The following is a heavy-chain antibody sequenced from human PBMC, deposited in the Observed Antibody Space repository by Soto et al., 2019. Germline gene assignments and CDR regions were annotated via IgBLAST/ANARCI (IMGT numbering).Heavy chain of an antibody. V-gene: IGHV1-18*01. CDR2: ISAYNGNT. D-gene: IGHD5-18*01. CDR3: ARDHAGYSYGYFYYYYGMDV. J-gene: IGHJ6*02. CDR1: GYTFTSYG. Sequence: QVQLVQSGAEVKKPGASVKVSCKASGYTFTSYGISWVRQAPGQGLEWMGWISAYNGNTNYAQKLQGRVTMTTDTSTSTAYMELRSLRSDDTAVYYCARDHAGYSYGYFYYYYGMDVWGQGTTGTVSS.